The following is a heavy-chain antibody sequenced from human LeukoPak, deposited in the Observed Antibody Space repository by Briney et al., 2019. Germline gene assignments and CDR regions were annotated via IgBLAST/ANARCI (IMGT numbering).Heavy chain of an antibody. D-gene: IGHD5-18*01. J-gene: IGHJ3*02. CDR2: VYYSGST. CDR1: GDSISTYY. Sequence: PSETLSLTCTVSGDSISTYYWSWIRQPPGKGLEWIGYVYYSGSTNYNPSLKSRVTISVDTSKNQFSLKLRSVTAADTAAYYCARDRTNTYGDAFDIWGQGTMVTVSS. CDR3: ARDRTNTYGDAFDI. V-gene: IGHV4-59*01.